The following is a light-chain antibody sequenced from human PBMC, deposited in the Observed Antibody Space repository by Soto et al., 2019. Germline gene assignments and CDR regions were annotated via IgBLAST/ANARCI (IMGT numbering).Light chain of an antibody. J-gene: IGLJ1*01. CDR2: DNN. CDR3: GTWDSSLSAGV. CDR1: SSNIGNNY. Sequence: QSVLTQPPSVSAAPGQKVTISCSGSSSNIGNNYVSWYQQLPGTAPKLLIYDNNKRPSGIPDRFSGSESGTSATLGITGLQTGDEADYYCGTWDSSLSAGVFGPGTKVTVL. V-gene: IGLV1-51*01.